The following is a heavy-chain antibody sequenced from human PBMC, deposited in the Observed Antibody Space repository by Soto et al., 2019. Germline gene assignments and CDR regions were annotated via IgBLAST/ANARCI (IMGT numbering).Heavy chain of an antibody. CDR1: GYSFTSYW. Sequence: GESLKISCKGSGYSFTSYWISWVRQMPGKGLEWMGRIDPSDSYTNYSPSFQGHVTISADKSISTAYLQWSSLKASDTAMYYCARFGGGATSYYSGMDVWGQGTTVTVSS. CDR2: IDPSDSYT. D-gene: IGHD1-26*01. V-gene: IGHV5-10-1*01. CDR3: ARFGGGATSYYSGMDV. J-gene: IGHJ6*02.